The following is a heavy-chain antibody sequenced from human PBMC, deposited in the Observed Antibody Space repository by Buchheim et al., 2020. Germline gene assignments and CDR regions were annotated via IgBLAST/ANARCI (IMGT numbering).Heavy chain of an antibody. CDR3: ARAPWHYNWGTYRYYFDS. CDR1: GGSITTNDYS. CDR2: IYHSGST. J-gene: IGHJ4*02. D-gene: IGHD3-16*02. V-gene: IGHV4-30-2*01. Sequence: QLQESGSGVVKPSQTLSLTCAVSGGSITTNDYSWSWIRQPPGKGLEWIGYIYHSGSTQYNPSLKSRITISVYRSKNQFSLKVNSVTAADTAVYYCARAPWHYNWGTYRYYFDSWGQGTL.